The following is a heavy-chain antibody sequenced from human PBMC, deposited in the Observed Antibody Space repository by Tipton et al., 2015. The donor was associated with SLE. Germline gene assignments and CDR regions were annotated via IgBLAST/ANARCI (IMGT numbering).Heavy chain of an antibody. CDR2: IYYSGST. J-gene: IGHJ4*02. D-gene: IGHD7-27*01. V-gene: IGHV4-39*07. CDR3: ARVPNWGRFDY. CDR1: GGSISSSSYY. Sequence: TLSLTCTVSGGSISSSSYYWGWIRQPPGKGLEWIGSIYYSGSTYYNPSLKSRVTISVDTSKNQFSLKLSSVTAADTAVYYCARVPNWGRFDYWGQGTLVTVSS.